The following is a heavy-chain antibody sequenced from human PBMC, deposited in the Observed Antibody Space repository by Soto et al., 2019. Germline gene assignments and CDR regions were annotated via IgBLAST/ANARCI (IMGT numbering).Heavy chain of an antibody. D-gene: IGHD2-2*01. CDR2: INAGNGNT. CDR3: ARDCCSSPSENDAFDI. J-gene: IGHJ3*02. Sequence: ASVKVSCKASGYTFTSYAMHWVRQAPGQRLEWMEWINAGNGNTKYSQKFQGRVTITRDTSASTAYMELSSLRSEDTAVYYCARDCCSSPSENDAFDIWGQGTMVTVSS. CDR1: GYTFTSYA. V-gene: IGHV1-3*01.